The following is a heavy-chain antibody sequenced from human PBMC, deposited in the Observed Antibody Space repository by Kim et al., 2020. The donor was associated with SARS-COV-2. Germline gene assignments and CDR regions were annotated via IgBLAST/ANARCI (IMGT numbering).Heavy chain of an antibody. CDR3: ARVTPNYHGSGDYAFDI. J-gene: IGHJ3*02. Sequence: SETLSLTCTVSGGSISSYYWSWIRQPPGKGLEWIGYIYYSGSTNYNPSLKSRVTISVDTSKNQFSLKLSSVTAADTAVYYCARVTPNYHGSGDYAFDIWGQGTMVTVSS. CDR1: GGSISSYY. V-gene: IGHV4-59*01. D-gene: IGHD3-10*01. CDR2: IYYSGST.